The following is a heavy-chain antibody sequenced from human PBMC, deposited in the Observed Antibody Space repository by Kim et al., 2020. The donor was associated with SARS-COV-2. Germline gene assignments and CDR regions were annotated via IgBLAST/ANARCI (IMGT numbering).Heavy chain of an antibody. D-gene: IGHD2-15*01. CDR3: ARGGYCSGGSCPDY. J-gene: IGHJ4*02. CDR2: IYYSGST. Sequence: SETLSLTCTVSGGSISSSSYYWGWIRQPPGKGLEWIGSIYYSGSTYYNPSLKSRVTISVDTSKNQFSLKLSSVTAADTAVYYCARGGYCSGGSCPDYWGQRTLVTFSS. CDR1: GGSISSSSYY. V-gene: IGHV4-39*01.